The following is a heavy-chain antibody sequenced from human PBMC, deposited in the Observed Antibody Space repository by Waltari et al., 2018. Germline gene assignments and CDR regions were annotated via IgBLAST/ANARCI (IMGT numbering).Heavy chain of an antibody. D-gene: IGHD7-27*01. CDR1: GYSFTAYY. CDR3: ARVLSTVQLGIFAY. J-gene: IGHJ4*02. Sequence: QVQMVQSGAEVKKPGASVKVSCKASGYSFTAYYLHWVRQAPGQGLEWMGRINPNSGATTYAQMFQGRVTMTRDTSISTAYMEVTGLGSDDTAVYYCARVLSTVQLGIFAYWGQGTVVTVSS. CDR2: INPNSGAT. V-gene: IGHV1-2*06.